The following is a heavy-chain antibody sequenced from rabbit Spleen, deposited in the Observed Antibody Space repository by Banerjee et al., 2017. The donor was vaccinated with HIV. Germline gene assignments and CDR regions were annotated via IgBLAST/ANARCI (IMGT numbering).Heavy chain of an antibody. D-gene: IGHD4-1*01. Sequence: QEQLVESGGGLVQPGGSLKLSCKGSGFDFSGYGVSWVRQAPGKGLEWIGYIDPIFGRTYYASWVNGRFTISSHNAQNTLYLQLNSLTAADTATYFCVREVAVKFNLWGPGTLVTVS. V-gene: IGHV1S47*01. CDR3: VREVAVKFNL. CDR1: GFDFSGYG. CDR2: IDPIFGRT. J-gene: IGHJ4*01.